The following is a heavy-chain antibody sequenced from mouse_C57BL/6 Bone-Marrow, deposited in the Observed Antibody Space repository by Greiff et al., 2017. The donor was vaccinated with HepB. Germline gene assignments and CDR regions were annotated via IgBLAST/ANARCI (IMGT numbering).Heavy chain of an antibody. Sequence: LQESGPELVKPGASVKISCKASGYTFTDYYINWVKQRPGQGLEWIGWIYPGSGNTKYNEKFKGKATLTVDTSSSTAYMQLSSLTSEDSAVYFCARLQPDEGYGNPHYYAMDYWGQGTSVTVSS. CDR3: ARLQPDEGYGNPHYYAMDY. CDR1: GYTFTDYY. CDR2: IYPGSGNT. D-gene: IGHD2-1*01. V-gene: IGHV1-84*01. J-gene: IGHJ4*01.